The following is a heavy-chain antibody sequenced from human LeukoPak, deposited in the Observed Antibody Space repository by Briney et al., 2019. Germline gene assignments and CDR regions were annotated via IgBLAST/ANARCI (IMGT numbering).Heavy chain of an antibody. D-gene: IGHD4-23*01. CDR3: ASFTYYGGNFGY. V-gene: IGHV3-23*01. J-gene: IGHJ4*02. CDR1: GFTFSSYA. Sequence: GGSLRLSCAASGFTFSSYAMSWVRQAPGKGLEWVSAISGSGGSTYYADSVRGRFTISRDNSKNTLYLQMNSLRAEDTAVYYCASFTYYGGNFGYWGQGTLVTVSS. CDR2: ISGSGGST.